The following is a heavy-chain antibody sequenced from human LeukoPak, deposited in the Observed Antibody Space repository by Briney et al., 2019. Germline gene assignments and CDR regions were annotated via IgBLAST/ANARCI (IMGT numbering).Heavy chain of an antibody. CDR2: TYYRSKWYN. J-gene: IGHJ5*02. CDR1: GDSVSSNSAA. CDR3: ARATLPVGATIRYWCHP. D-gene: IGHD1-26*01. Sequence: SQTLSLTCAISGDSVSSNSAAWNWIRQSPSRGLEWLGRTYYRSKWYNDYAVSVKSRITINPDTSKNQFSLQLNSVTPEDTAVYYCARATLPVGATIRYWCHPWGQGTLVTVSS. V-gene: IGHV6-1*01.